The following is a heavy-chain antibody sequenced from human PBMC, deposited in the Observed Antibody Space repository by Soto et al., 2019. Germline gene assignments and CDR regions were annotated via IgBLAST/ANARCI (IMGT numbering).Heavy chain of an antibody. Sequence: QVQLVQSGPEVKKPGASVKVSCKASGYTFTSYAIHWVRQAPEQRLAWMGWIYPGNGNTTYSQKFQGRVAFTWDTSAITVYLPQVRLSSEGTAVYSCARGNRDPQYYTDASDHYDCFGISGPGTMVTVSS. J-gene: IGHJ3*02. CDR3: ARGNRDPQYYTDASDHYDCFGI. CDR2: IYPGNGNT. V-gene: IGHV1-3*01. CDR1: GYTFTSYA. D-gene: IGHD3-3*01.